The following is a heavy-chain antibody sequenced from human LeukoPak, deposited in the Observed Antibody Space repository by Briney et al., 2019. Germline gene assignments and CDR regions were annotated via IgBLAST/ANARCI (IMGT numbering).Heavy chain of an antibody. D-gene: IGHD3-3*01. Sequence: GGSLRLSCAASGFTFSDYYMSWIRQAPGKGLEWVSVIYSGGSTYYADSVKGRFTISRDNSKNTLYLQMNSLRAEDTAVYYCARDRPEYYDFWSGYFDYWGQGTLVTVSS. J-gene: IGHJ4*02. CDR1: GFTFSDYY. CDR2: IYSGGST. CDR3: ARDRPEYYDFWSGYFDY. V-gene: IGHV3-66*01.